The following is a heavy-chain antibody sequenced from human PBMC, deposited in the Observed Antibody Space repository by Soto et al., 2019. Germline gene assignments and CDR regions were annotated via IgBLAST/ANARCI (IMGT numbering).Heavy chain of an antibody. J-gene: IGHJ5*02. CDR3: ARVVIAAAGSYNWFDP. CDR2: IYYSGST. V-gene: IGHV4-59*01. Sequence: QVQLQESGPGLVKPSETLSLTCTVSGGSISSYYWSWIRQPPGKGLEWIGYIYYSGSTNYNPSLKSRVTISVDTSKNQFSLKLSSVTAADTAVYYCARVVIAAAGSYNWFDPWGQGTLVTVSS. CDR1: GGSISSYY. D-gene: IGHD6-13*01.